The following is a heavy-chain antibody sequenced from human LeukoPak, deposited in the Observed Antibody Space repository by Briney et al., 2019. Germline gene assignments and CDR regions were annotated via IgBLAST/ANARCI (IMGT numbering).Heavy chain of an antibody. CDR2: INPNSGGT. CDR3: ARDRNTNWNSYYYYYMDV. CDR1: GGTFSGYA. V-gene: IGHV1-2*02. Sequence: ASVKVSCKASGGTFSGYAISWVRQAPGQGLEWMGWINPNSGGTNYAQKFQGRVTMTRDTSISTAYMELSRLRSDDTAVYYCARDRNTNWNSYYYYYMDVWGKGTTVTVSS. J-gene: IGHJ6*03. D-gene: IGHD1-1*01.